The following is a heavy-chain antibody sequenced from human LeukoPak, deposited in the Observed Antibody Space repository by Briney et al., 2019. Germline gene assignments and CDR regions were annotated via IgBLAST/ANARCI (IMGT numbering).Heavy chain of an antibody. D-gene: IGHD2-2*01. J-gene: IGHJ6*03. Sequence: GSSVTVSCKASGGTFSSYAISWVRQAPGQGLEWMGGIIPIFGTANYAQKFQGRVTITADESTSTAYMELSSLRSEDTAVYYCARLGYCSSTSCSYYYYYYMDVWGKGTTVTVSS. CDR2: IIPIFGTA. CDR3: ARLGYCSSTSCSYYYYYYMDV. CDR1: GGTFSSYA. V-gene: IGHV1-69*01.